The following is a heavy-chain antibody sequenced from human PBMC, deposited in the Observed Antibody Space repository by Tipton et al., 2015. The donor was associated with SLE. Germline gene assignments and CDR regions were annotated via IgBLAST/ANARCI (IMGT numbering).Heavy chain of an antibody. Sequence: SLRLSCAASGFTFSSYSMHWVRQAPGKGLEWVAIISYDGGNKYYADSVMGRFTISRDNSKNTLYLQMNSLRAEDTAVYYCAGGTTYYCDYWGQGTLVTVSS. J-gene: IGHJ4*02. CDR2: ISYDGGNK. D-gene: IGHD3-16*01. CDR3: AGGTTYYCDY. CDR1: GFTFSSYS. V-gene: IGHV3-30*04.